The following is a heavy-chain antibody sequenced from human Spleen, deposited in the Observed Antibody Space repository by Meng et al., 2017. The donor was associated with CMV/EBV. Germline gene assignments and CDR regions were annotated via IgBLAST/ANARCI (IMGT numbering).Heavy chain of an antibody. V-gene: IGHV4-34*01. CDR1: GGSITSYY. J-gene: IGHJ4*02. CDR2: SSHNGTT. D-gene: IGHD3-10*01. CDR3: ARRGRVGSFSA. Sequence: LTCAVSGGSITSYYWSWIRQPPGKGLQWIGESSHNGTTNYNPPLKSRVTISVDTSQSQFSLKLASMTVADTAVYYCARRGRVGSFSAWGQGTLVTVSS.